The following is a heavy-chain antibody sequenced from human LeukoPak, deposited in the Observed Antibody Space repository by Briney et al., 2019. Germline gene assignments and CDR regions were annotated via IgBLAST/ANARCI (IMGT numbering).Heavy chain of an antibody. CDR2: INHSGST. CDR1: GGSFSGYY. V-gene: IGHV4-34*01. D-gene: IGHD5-12*01. Sequence: PSETLSLTCAVYGGSFSGYYWSWIRQPPGKGLEWVGEINHSGSTNYNPSLKSRVTISVDTSKNQFSLKLSSVTAADTAVYYCATEIVATIEGYYYYYMDVWGKGTTVTISS. J-gene: IGHJ6*03. CDR3: ATEIVATIEGYYYYYMDV.